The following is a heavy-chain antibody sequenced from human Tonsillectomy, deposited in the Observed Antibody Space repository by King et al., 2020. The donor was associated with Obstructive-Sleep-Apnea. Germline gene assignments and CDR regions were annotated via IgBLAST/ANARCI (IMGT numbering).Heavy chain of an antibody. CDR3: ARGWWSDDFWSGYHAFDV. D-gene: IGHD3-3*01. V-gene: IGHV3-53*04. J-gene: IGHJ3*01. CDR2: IQSGGAT. CDR1: GFSVNSNY. Sequence: VQLVESGGILVQPGGSLRLSCAASGFSVNSNYMTWVRQAPGKGLEWVSVIQSGGATYYADSVKGRFTSSRNSSTNTLYLQMNSLRPEDTGLYYCARGWWSDDFWSGYHAFDVWGQGTTVTVSS.